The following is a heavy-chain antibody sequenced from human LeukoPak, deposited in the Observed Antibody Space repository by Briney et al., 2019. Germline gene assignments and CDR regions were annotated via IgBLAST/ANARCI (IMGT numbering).Heavy chain of an antibody. CDR2: INPNSGGT. Sequence: ASVKVSCKASGYTFTGYYMHWVRQAPGQGLEWMGWINPNSGGTNYAQKFQGRVTMTRDTSISTAYMELSRLRSDDTAVYYCARVQGSARINDYWGQGTLVTVSS. V-gene: IGHV1-2*02. CDR3: ARVQGSARINDY. J-gene: IGHJ4*02. D-gene: IGHD2-15*01. CDR1: GYTFTGYY.